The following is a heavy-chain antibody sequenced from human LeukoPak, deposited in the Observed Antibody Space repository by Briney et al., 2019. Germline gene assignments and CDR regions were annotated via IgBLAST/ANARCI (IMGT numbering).Heavy chain of an antibody. CDR2: IYTSGST. Sequence: PSETLSLTCKVSGGSISGYYWSWIRQPAGKGLEWIGRIYTSGSTNYNPSLKSRVTISVDRSKNQFSLKLSSVTAADTAVYYCARDSSSGENPRGYFDYWGQGTLVTVSS. CDR1: GGSISGYY. J-gene: IGHJ4*02. CDR3: ARDSSSGENPRGYFDY. V-gene: IGHV4-4*07. D-gene: IGHD6-13*01.